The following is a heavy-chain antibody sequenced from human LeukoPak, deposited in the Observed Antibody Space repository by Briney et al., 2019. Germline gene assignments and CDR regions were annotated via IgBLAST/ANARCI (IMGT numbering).Heavy chain of an antibody. J-gene: IGHJ4*02. CDR2: IYSGGST. CDR3: ARGGGDYNPFDY. D-gene: IGHD4-11*01. CDR1: GFTVSSNY. Sequence: PGGSLRLSCAVSGFTVSSNYMSWVRQTPGKGLEWVSVIYSGGSTYYADSVKGRFIVSGDNSKNTLYLQMNSLRAEDTAVYYCARGGGDYNPFDYWGQGTLVTVSS. V-gene: IGHV3-53*01.